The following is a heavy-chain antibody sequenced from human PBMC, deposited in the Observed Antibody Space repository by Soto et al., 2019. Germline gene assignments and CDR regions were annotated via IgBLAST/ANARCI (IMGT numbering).Heavy chain of an antibody. J-gene: IGHJ4*02. CDR3: ARSGDNYNVLDY. CDR2: SSNSGTYT. CDR1: GFKGSEYY. D-gene: IGHD3-10*02. Sequence: GGSLRLSCAAAGFKGSEYYRSWIRQAPGKGLEWLSYSSNSGTYTRYADSVKGRFSISRDNAKNSLLLQINSLRGEDSATYYCARSGDNYNVLDYWGQGTPVTVSS. V-gene: IGHV3-11*06.